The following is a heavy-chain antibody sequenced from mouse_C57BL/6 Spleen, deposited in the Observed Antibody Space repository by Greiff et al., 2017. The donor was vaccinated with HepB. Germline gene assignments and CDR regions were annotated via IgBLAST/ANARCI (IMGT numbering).Heavy chain of an antibody. Sequence: QVQLQQSGAELVRPGSSVKLSCKASGYTFTSYWMDWVKQRPGQGLEWIGNIYPSDSETHYNQKFKDKATLTVDKSSSTAYMQLSSLTSEDSAVYDCARSADYYGSSYNAMDYWGQGTSVTVSS. CDR2: IYPSDSET. J-gene: IGHJ4*01. CDR3: ARSADYYGSSYNAMDY. V-gene: IGHV1-61*01. CDR1: GYTFTSYW. D-gene: IGHD1-1*01.